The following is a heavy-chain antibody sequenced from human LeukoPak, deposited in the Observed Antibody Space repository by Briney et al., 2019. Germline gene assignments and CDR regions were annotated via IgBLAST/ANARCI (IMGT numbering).Heavy chain of an antibody. CDR3: ARGLRSRDGYNYDYFDD. Sequence: KPSETLSLTCTVSGGSISTYHWSWIRQPPGKGLEWIGNIYYSGSTNYSPSLKSRVTISVDTSKNQFSLKLSSVTAADTAVYYCARGLRSRDGYNYDYFDDWGQGTLVTVSS. V-gene: IGHV4-59*01. CDR2: IYYSGST. J-gene: IGHJ4*02. CDR1: GGSISTYH. D-gene: IGHD5-24*01.